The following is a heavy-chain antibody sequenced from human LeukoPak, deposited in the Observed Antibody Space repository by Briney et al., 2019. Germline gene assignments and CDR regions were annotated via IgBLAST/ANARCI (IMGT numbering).Heavy chain of an antibody. D-gene: IGHD4-17*01. V-gene: IGHV3-7*01. CDR1: GFTFSSHW. Sequence: GGSRRLSCAGSGFTFSSHWMIWVRQAPGKGLEWVANIKQDGSEKYYVDSVKGRFTISRDNTKSSMYLEMNSLRAEDTTVYYCVRYRDGEYDFWGQGSLVTVSS. CDR2: IKQDGSEK. CDR3: VRYRDGEYDF. J-gene: IGHJ4*02.